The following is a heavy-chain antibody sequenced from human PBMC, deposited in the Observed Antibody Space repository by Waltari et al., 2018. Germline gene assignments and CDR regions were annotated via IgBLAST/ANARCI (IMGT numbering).Heavy chain of an antibody. V-gene: IGHV4-38-2*01. D-gene: IGHD6-13*01. J-gene: IGHJ4*02. Sequence: QVQLQESGPGLVKPSETLSLTCAVSGYSLTSGSYWAWLRQPPGKGLEGIGSIYHSGSTYYNPSLKSRVTISVDTSKNQFSLKLSSVTAADTAVYYCARLYSSSWSYLDYWGQGTLVTVSS. CDR2: IYHSGST. CDR3: ARLYSSSWSYLDY. CDR1: GYSLTSGSY.